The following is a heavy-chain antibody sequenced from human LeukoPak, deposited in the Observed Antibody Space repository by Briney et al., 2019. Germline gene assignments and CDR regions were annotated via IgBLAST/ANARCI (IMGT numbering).Heavy chain of an antibody. CDR3: ARGGGYDYYYYYYMDV. J-gene: IGHJ6*03. Sequence: PPGRSLRLSCAASGFTFSSYAMHWVRQAPGKGLEWVAVISYDGSDKYYADSVKSRFTISRDNSKNTLYLQMNSLRAEDTAVYYCARGGGYDYYYYYYMDVWGKGTTVTVSS. CDR2: ISYDGSDK. V-gene: IGHV3-30*04. CDR1: GFTFSSYA. D-gene: IGHD5-12*01.